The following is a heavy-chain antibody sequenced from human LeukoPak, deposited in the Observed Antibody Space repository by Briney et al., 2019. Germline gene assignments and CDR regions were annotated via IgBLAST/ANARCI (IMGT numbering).Heavy chain of an antibody. J-gene: IGHJ3*02. CDR1: GFTFSTYN. Sequence: PGGSLRLSCAASGFTFSTYNMNWVRQAPGKGLEWVSTITGSGGSTYYADPVKGRFTISRDTSKNTLYLQMNSLRAEDTAVYYCARGVGSMISSGWYEVDAFDIWGQGTMVTVSS. D-gene: IGHD6-19*01. CDR3: ARGVGSMISSGWYEVDAFDI. V-gene: IGHV3-23*01. CDR2: ITGSGGST.